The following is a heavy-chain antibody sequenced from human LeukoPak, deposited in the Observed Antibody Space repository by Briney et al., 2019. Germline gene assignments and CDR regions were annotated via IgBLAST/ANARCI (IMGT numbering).Heavy chain of an antibody. CDR3: AKPMAVAGRGWYGLDV. D-gene: IGHD6-19*01. CDR2: ISYDGSEK. Sequence: PGRSLRLSCAASAFIFNTFAMNWVRQAPGKGLEWVAFISYDGSEKYYTDSVKGRFTVSRDNSKNTVFLQLNNLRAEDTAVFYCAKPMAVAGRGWYGLDVWGQGTTVTVSS. J-gene: IGHJ6*02. CDR1: AFIFNTFA. V-gene: IGHV3-30*18.